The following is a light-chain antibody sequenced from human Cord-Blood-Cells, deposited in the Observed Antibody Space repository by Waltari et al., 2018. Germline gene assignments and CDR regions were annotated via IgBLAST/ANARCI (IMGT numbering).Light chain of an antibody. CDR3: CSYAGSSTGV. CDR2: EGS. CDR1: SSDVGRYNL. J-gene: IGLJ3*02. V-gene: IGLV2-23*01. Sequence: QSALTQPASVSGSPGQSITISCTGTSSDVGRYNLVSWYQQHPGKAPKLMIYEGSKLPSGVSNLFSGYKSGNTASLTISGLQAEDEADYYCCSYAGSSTGVFGGGTKLTVL.